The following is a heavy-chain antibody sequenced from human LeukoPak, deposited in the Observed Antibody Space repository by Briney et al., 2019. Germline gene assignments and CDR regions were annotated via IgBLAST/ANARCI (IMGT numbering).Heavy chain of an antibody. D-gene: IGHD5-24*01. J-gene: IGHJ3*02. Sequence: PSETLSLTCTVSGDSISNYYWTWLRQTPGKGPEWIGYVHYSGTTNYNPSLKSRVTISVDTSKNQFSLKLRYMTAADTAVYYCARDPHLREGHNKGASDIWGQGTMVTVSS. CDR2: VHYSGTT. V-gene: IGHV4-59*01. CDR3: ARDPHLREGHNKGASDI. CDR1: GDSISNYY.